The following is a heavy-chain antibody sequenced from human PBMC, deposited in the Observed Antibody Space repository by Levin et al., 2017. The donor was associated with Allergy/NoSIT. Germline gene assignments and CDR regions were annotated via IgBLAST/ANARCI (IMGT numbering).Heavy chain of an antibody. J-gene: IGHJ3*01. Sequence: ASVKVSCVGSGFIFSDYAISWVRQAPGQGLEWVSSITGNGDKTYYTDSVKGRFTISRDNFKKTLYLQMNSLRAEDAAVYYAFFRSTTWKEGFDVWGQGTMVAVSS. D-gene: IGHD6-13*01. CDR2: ITGNGDKT. V-gene: IGHV3-23*01. CDR3: FFRSTTWKEGFDV. CDR1: GFIFSDYA.